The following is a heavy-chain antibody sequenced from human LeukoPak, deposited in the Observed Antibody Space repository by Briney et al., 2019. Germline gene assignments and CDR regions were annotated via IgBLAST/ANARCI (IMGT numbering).Heavy chain of an antibody. CDR1: GFTFSSYW. V-gene: IGHV3-74*01. CDR3: AREVSQLVRDLDY. Sequence: PGGSLRPSCAASGFTFSSYWMHWVRQAPGKGLVWVSRINSDGSSTSYADSVKGRFTISRDSAKNTLYLQMNSLRGEDTAVYYCAREVSQLVRDLDYWGQGTLVTVSS. D-gene: IGHD6-6*01. CDR2: INSDGSST. J-gene: IGHJ4*02.